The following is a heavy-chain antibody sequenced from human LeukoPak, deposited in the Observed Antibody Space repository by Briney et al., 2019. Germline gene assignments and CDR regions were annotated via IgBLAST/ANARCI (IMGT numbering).Heavy chain of an antibody. CDR2: ISAYNGNT. V-gene: IGHV1-18*01. D-gene: IGHD5-18*01. Sequence: ASVTVSCKSSGYTFTSYGISWVRQAPGQGLEWMGWISAYNGNTNNAQKLQGRVTMTTDTYTSTAYMELRSLRSGDTAVYYCARDPSPYTWIQLWDDYWGQGTLVTVSS. J-gene: IGHJ4*02. CDR3: ARDPSPYTWIQLWDDY. CDR1: GYTFTSYG.